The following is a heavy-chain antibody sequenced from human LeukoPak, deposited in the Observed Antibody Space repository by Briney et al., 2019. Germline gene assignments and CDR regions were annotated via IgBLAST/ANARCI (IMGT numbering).Heavy chain of an antibody. J-gene: IGHJ4*02. CDR3: AKDFYSYPDY. D-gene: IGHD1-26*01. Sequence: SETLSLTCTVSGGSISSYYWSWIRQPAGTALEWIGRIYTSGTITYNPSLKSRVTMSVDTSKNQFSLKLSSVTAADTAVYYCAKDFYSYPDYWGQGTLVTVSS. CDR1: GGSISSYY. CDR2: IYTSGTI. V-gene: IGHV4-4*07.